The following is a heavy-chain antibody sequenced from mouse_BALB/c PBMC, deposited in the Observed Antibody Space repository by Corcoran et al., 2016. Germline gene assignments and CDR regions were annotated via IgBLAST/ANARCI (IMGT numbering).Heavy chain of an antibody. J-gene: IGHJ3*01. CDR3: ARYEYSAWFAY. Sequence: QVQLQQSGAELMKPGASVKISGKATGYTFSSYWIEWVMQRPGHGLEWIGEILPGSGSTNYNEKFKGKATFTADTSSNTAYMQLNSLTSEDSAVFYCARYEYSAWFAYWGQGTLVTVSA. CDR2: ILPGSGST. D-gene: IGHD2-4*01. CDR1: GYTFSSYW. V-gene: IGHV1-9*01.